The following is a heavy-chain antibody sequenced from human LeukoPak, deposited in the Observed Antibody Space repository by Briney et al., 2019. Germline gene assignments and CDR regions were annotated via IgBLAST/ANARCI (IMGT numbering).Heavy chain of an antibody. Sequence: PGGSLRLSCAASGFTFSSYGMHWVRQAPGKGLEWVAFIRYDGSNKYYADSVKGRFTISRDNSKNTLYLQMNSLRAEDTAVYYCARLGYCSSTSCYGNWFDPWGQGTLVTVSS. CDR2: IRYDGSNK. D-gene: IGHD2-2*01. V-gene: IGHV3-30*02. CDR3: ARLGYCSSTSCYGNWFDP. J-gene: IGHJ5*02. CDR1: GFTFSSYG.